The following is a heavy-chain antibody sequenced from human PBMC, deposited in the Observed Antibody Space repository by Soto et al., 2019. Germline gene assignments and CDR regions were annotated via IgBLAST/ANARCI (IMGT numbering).Heavy chain of an antibody. J-gene: IGHJ5*02. V-gene: IGHV4-61*01. Sequence: PSETLSLTCTVYGGSVRDGSYYWAWLRQPPGKGLEWIGHIYHSWSTIYNPSLKSRVTISIDTSKSQFSLNLNSMTTADTAVYYCAGYNWNYYFDPWGQGTLVTVSS. CDR1: GGSVRDGSYY. CDR3: AGYNWNYYFDP. CDR2: IYHSWST. D-gene: IGHD1-7*01.